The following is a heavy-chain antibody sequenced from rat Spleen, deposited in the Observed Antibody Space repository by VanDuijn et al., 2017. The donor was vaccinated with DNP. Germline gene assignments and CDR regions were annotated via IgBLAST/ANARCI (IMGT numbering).Heavy chain of an antibody. D-gene: IGHD1-12*03. J-gene: IGHJ4*01. CDR1: GSSITSNY. CDR3: ASYFYDGYFAMDA. Sequence: EVQLQESGPGLVKPSQPLSLTCSVTGSSITSNYWGWIRKFPGNQMEWIGHIRYSGSTSYNPSLKSRISISRDTSKNQFFLQLNSVTAEYTATYYCASYFYDGYFAMDAWGQGTSVTVSS. V-gene: IGHV3-1*01. CDR2: IRYSGST.